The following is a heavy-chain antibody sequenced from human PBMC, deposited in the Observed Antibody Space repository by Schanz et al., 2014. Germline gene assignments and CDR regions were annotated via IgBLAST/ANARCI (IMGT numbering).Heavy chain of an antibody. D-gene: IGHD5-12*01. CDR1: GYTFTGYY. CDR3: ARDFSAYVGNYFDY. Sequence: QVQVVQSGAEVKKPGASVKVSCKASGYTFTGYYMHWVRQAPGQGLEWMGWISPYNGNTNYIQKLQGRVTMTTDTSTSTSYMELTSLRFDDTAVYYCARDFSAYVGNYFDYWGLGILVTVSS. V-gene: IGHV1-18*04. J-gene: IGHJ4*02. CDR2: ISPYNGNT.